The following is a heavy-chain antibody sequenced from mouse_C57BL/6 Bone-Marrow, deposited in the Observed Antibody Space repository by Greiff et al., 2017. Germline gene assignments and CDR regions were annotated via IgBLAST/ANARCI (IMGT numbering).Heavy chain of an antibody. V-gene: IGHV1-64*01. CDR2: IHPNSGST. D-gene: IGHD1-1*01. CDR1: GYTFTSYW. CDR3: AIYGSNDWYFDV. Sequence: VQLQQSGAELVKPGASVKLSCKASGYTFTSYWMHWVKQRPGQGLEWIGMIHPNSGSTNYNEKFKSKATLTVDKSSSTAYMQLSSLTSEDSAVYYCAIYGSNDWYFDVWGTGTTVTVSS. J-gene: IGHJ1*03.